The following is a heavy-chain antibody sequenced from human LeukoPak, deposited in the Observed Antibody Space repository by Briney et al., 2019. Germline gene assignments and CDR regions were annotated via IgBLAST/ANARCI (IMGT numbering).Heavy chain of an antibody. D-gene: IGHD3-9*01. CDR2: IKDDGSAK. Sequence: TGGSLSFSCVASGFTFSNYWMSWVRQAPGKGLEWVANIKDDGSAKYYAASVKGRFTFSSDNAKNSLYLQMDSLRAEDTAVYYCATHGYSELRYFDWSTNEWGQGTLITVSS. V-gene: IGHV3-7*01. CDR3: ATHGYSELRYFDWSTNE. J-gene: IGHJ4*02. CDR1: GFTFSNYW.